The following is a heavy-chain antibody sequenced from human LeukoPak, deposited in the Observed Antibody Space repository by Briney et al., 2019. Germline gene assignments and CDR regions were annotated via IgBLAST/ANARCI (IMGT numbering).Heavy chain of an antibody. CDR3: ARAQRTRFGRGSIDY. CDR1: GGSISSSSYY. D-gene: IGHD3-10*01. J-gene: IGHJ4*02. CDR2: IYYSGST. V-gene: IGHV4-39*07. Sequence: KSSETLSLTCTVSGGSISSSSYYWGWIRQPPGKGLEWIGSIYYSGSTYYNPSLKSRVTISVDTSKNQFSLKLSSVTAADTAVYYCARAQRTRFGRGSIDYWGQGTLVTVSS.